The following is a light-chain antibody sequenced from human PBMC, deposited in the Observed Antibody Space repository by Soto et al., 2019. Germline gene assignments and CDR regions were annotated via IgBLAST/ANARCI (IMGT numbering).Light chain of an antibody. V-gene: IGKV3-20*01. CDR3: HQYGTSPRT. CDR2: GAA. J-gene: IGKJ1*01. CDR1: QSLRSGD. Sequence: EIVLTRSPGALSLSPGERATLSCRASQSLRSGDLYWYRQIPGQAPRLLIYGAARRATGVPDRFSGSVYGADFNLTISRLDPEDCAVYCCHQYGTSPRTFGQGTKVEIK.